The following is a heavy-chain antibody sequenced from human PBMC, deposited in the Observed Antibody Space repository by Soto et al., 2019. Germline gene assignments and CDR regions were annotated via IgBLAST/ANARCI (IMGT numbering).Heavy chain of an antibody. CDR3: AGRSRTIE. V-gene: IGHV4-4*02. CDR1: GGSISSSAW. D-gene: IGHD1-7*01. Sequence: SETLSLTCAVSGGSISSSAWWSWVRQPPGKGLEWIGEIHHSGSTNYDPSLKGRITISVDRSKNQFSLELTSVTAADTAVYYCAGRSRTIEWGQGTQVTVSS. J-gene: IGHJ4*02. CDR2: IHHSGST.